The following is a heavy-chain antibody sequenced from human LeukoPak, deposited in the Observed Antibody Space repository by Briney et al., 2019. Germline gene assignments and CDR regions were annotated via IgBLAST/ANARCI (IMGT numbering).Heavy chain of an antibody. CDR3: ARVGEGELGNWFDP. V-gene: IGHV3-53*01. J-gene: IGHJ5*02. D-gene: IGHD3-10*01. CDR2: IYANGNT. CDR1: GFTVSDNY. Sequence: GGSLRLSCAVSGFTVSDNYITWVRQAPGKGPEWVSVIYANGNTYYGDSMQGRLTISRDKSKNTVFLQMNSLRVEDTAMYYCARVGEGELGNWFDPWGQGTLVTVSS.